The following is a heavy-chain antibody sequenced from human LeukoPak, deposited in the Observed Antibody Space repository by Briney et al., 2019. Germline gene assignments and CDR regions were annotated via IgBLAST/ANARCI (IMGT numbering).Heavy chain of an antibody. Sequence: SETLSLTCIVSGGSMTNYYWSWIRQPPGKGLEWIGYIHYSGSTNYNPSLKSRVNISVDTSKNQFSLKVTSVTAADTAVYYCARDARDDYNWSAVEIWGQGTMVTVSS. D-gene: IGHD5-24*01. CDR1: GGSMTNYY. CDR2: IHYSGST. CDR3: ARDARDDYNWSAVEI. V-gene: IGHV4-59*01. J-gene: IGHJ3*02.